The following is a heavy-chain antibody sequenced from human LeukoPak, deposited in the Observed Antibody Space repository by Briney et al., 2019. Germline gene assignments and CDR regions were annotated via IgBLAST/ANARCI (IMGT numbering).Heavy chain of an antibody. J-gene: IGHJ4*02. D-gene: IGHD3-3*01. Sequence: SETLSLTCTVSGGSISSGDYYWSWIRQPPGKGLEWIGYIYYSGSTFYNPSLKSRVTISVDTSKNQFSLKLSSVTAADTVVYYCARGGDFWSGYYIDYWGQGTLVTVSS. CDR1: GGSISSGDYY. CDR2: IYYSGST. V-gene: IGHV4-30-4*01. CDR3: ARGGDFWSGYYIDY.